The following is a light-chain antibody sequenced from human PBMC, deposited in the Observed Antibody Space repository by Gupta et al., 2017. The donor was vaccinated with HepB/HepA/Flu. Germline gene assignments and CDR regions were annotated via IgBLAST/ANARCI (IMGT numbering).Light chain of an antibody. V-gene: IGKV3-11*01. J-gene: IGKJ1*01. Sequence: EIVLTQSPATLSLSPGERATLSCRASQSVSSYLAWYRQKPGQAPRLLIYDASKRATGIPARFSGSGSGTDFTLTISSLEPEDFAIYYCQQRSTWPWTFGQGTKVEIK. CDR3: QQRSTWPWT. CDR1: QSVSSY. CDR2: DAS.